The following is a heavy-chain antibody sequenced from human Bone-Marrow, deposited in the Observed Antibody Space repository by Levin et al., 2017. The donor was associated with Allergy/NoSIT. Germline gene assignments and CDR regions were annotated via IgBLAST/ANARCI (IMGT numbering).Heavy chain of an antibody. CDR1: GFPFSRHW. Sequence: LSLTCAASGFPFSRHWMSWVRQAPGKGLEWVAGIREDGSQKHYVGSVRGRFSISRDNAKNSAYLEMNSLRDEDTAVYYCVRDGSSSWEEMLDYWGQGTLVTVSS. V-gene: IGHV3-7*01. J-gene: IGHJ4*02. CDR2: IREDGSQK. CDR3: VRDGSSSWEEMLDY. D-gene: IGHD6-6*01.